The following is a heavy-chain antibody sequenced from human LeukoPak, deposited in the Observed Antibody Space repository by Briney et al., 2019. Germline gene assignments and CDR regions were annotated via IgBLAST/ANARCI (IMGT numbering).Heavy chain of an antibody. CDR3: ARSVTGVSPSGAIDF. CDR2: IWPGGSDT. V-gene: IGHV5-51*01. J-gene: IGHJ4*02. Sequence: RGESLKISCKGSGSTFTNSWIGWVRQKPGKGLEWMGIIWPGGSDTRYSPSFQGQVTISADKSITTAYLQWSSLKASDTAMYYCARSVTGVSPSGAIDFWGQGTQVTVSS. CDR1: GSTFTNSW. D-gene: IGHD1-26*01.